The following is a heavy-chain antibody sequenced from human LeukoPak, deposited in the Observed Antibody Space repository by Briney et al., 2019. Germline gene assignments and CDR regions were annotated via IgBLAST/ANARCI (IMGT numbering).Heavy chain of an antibody. Sequence: GGSLRLSCAASGFTFSIHAMHWVRQAPGKGLEWVAVISYDGSNKYYADSVKGRFTISRDNSKNTLYLQMNSLRDEDTALYNCAREVDGLDIWGQGTMVTVSS. CDR3: AREVDGLDI. CDR2: ISYDGSNK. V-gene: IGHV3-30-3*01. J-gene: IGHJ3*02. CDR1: GFTFSIHA. D-gene: IGHD2-15*01.